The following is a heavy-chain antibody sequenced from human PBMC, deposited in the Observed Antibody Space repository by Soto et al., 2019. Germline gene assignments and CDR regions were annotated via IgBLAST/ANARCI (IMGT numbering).Heavy chain of an antibody. V-gene: IGHV1-18*04. CDR2: VSGNNGAS. CDR3: VRDQKYFRVNGNWFDS. Sequence: ASVKVSCKASGCTSADFGISCVRQSPLQGLEWMGWVSGNNGASNPAPKVQGRITMTLDTSTGVSYMALRSLRSDDTAIYYCVRDQKYFRVNGNWFDSWGQGTLVTVSS. J-gene: IGHJ5*01. D-gene: IGHD2-2*01. CDR1: GCTSADFG.